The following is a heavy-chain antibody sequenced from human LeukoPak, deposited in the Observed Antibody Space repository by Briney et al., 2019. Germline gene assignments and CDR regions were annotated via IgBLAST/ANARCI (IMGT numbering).Heavy chain of an antibody. Sequence: SETLSLTCAIYGGPFSGFHWSWIRQPPGQGLEWIGEITHSGSPNYIPSFKSRVTISADTSKKQFSLKLRSLTAADTAVYFCAGGSLEAPTPFQTWGRGTLVIVS. J-gene: IGHJ1*01. V-gene: IGHV4-34*01. D-gene: IGHD1-1*01. CDR3: AGGSLEAPTPFQT. CDR2: ITHSGSP. CDR1: GGPFSGFH.